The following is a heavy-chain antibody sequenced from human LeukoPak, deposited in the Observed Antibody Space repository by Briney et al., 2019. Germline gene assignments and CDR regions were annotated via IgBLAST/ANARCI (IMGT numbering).Heavy chain of an antibody. D-gene: IGHD2-2*02. CDR2: ITAGNGNT. Sequence: GASVKVSCKASGYNFRNYGIGWVRQAPRQGLEWMGWITAGNGNTNYAQKVQGRVTMTTDTSTSTAYMELSSLRSEDTAVYYCARVLYSAWRTLGYWGQGTLVTVSS. J-gene: IGHJ4*02. CDR3: ARVLYSAWRTLGY. V-gene: IGHV1-18*01. CDR1: GYNFRNYG.